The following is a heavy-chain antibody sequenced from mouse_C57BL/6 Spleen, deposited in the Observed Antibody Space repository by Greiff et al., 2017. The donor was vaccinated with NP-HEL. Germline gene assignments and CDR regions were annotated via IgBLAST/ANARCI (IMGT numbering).Heavy chain of an antibody. J-gene: IGHJ1*03. V-gene: IGHV5-4*01. D-gene: IGHD1-1*01. CDR2: ISDGGSYT. Sequence: DVHLVESGGGLVKPGGSLKLSCAASGFTFSSYAMSWVRQTPEKRPEWVATISDGGSYTYYPDNVKGRFTIARDNAKNNLYLQMSHLKSEDTAMYYCARDYGSSYDWYFDVWGTGTTVTVSS. CDR1: GFTFSSYA. CDR3: ARDYGSSYDWYFDV.